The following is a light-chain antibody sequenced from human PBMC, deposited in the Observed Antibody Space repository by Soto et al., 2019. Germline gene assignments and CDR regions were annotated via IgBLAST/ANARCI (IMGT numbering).Light chain of an antibody. CDR2: GTN. Sequence: QLVLTQPPSVSGAPGQRVTISCTGSRSNIGAGYDVHWYQQLPGTAPKLLIYGTNNRPSGVPDRFSGSKSGMSASLAITGLQAADEANYYGQSYDNSLSGSRVFGGGTKLTVL. CDR3: QSYDNSLSGSRV. CDR1: RSNIGAGYD. J-gene: IGLJ3*02. V-gene: IGLV1-40*01.